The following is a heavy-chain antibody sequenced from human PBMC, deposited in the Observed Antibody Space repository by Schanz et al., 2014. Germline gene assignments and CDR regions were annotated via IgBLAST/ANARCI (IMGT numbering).Heavy chain of an antibody. CDR1: GGTFSTYT. Sequence: QVQLVHSGAEVKKPGSSVKVSCKASGGTFSTYTISWVRQAPGQGLEWMGRIIPILGIANYAQKFQGRVTNTADKSTSTAYMDLSSLRPEDTAVYYCARAKRFGDMDVWGQGTTVTVSS. D-gene: IGHD3-10*01. CDR2: IIPILGIA. CDR3: ARAKRFGDMDV. V-gene: IGHV1-69*02. J-gene: IGHJ6*02.